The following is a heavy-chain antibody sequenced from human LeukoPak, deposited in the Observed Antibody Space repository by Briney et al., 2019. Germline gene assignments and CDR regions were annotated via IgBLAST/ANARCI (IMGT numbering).Heavy chain of an antibody. CDR1: GYTFTSYG. J-gene: IGHJ4*02. D-gene: IGHD6-19*01. CDR2: ISPNNGNT. V-gene: IGHV1-18*01. CDR3: ARGGSGWFVDY. Sequence: ASVKVSCKASGYTFTSYGLSWVRQAPGQGLEWMGWISPNNGNTNYAQKLQGRVTMTTDTSTSTDYMELRSLRSDDTAVYYCARGGSGWFVDYWGQGTLVTVSS.